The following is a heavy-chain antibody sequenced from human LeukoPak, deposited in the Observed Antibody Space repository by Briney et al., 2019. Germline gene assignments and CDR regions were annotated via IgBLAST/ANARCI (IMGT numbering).Heavy chain of an antibody. D-gene: IGHD5-18*01. CDR3: ARDYPEYSYGYPVIDY. Sequence: AASVEVSCKASGYTFTSYGISWVRQAPGQGLEWMGWISAYNGNTNYAQKLQGRVTMTTDTSTSTAYMELRSLRSDDTAVYYCARDYPEYSYGYPVIDYWGQGTLVTVSS. J-gene: IGHJ4*02. CDR1: GYTFTSYG. V-gene: IGHV1-18*01. CDR2: ISAYNGNT.